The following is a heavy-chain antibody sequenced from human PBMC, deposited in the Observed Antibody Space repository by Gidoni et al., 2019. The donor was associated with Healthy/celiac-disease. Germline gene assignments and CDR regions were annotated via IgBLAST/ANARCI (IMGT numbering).Heavy chain of an antibody. Sequence: QLQLQESGPGLVQPSETLSLTCTVSVGSISSSSYYWGRIRQPPGKGLEWIGSIDYSGSTYYNPSLKRRVTISVDTSKNQFSLKLSSVTAADTAVYYCAREVPGPLDSSGPFDYWGQGTLVTVSS. J-gene: IGHJ4*02. D-gene: IGHD3-22*01. V-gene: IGHV4-39*02. CDR3: AREVPGPLDSSGPFDY. CDR1: VGSISSSSYY. CDR2: IDYSGST.